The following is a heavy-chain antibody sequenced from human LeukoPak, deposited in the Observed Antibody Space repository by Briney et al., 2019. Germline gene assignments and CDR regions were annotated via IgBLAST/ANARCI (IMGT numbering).Heavy chain of an antibody. D-gene: IGHD3-22*01. CDR3: ARGTMEYYYDSSGEVGY. Sequence: SETLSLTCAVYGGSFSGYYWSWIRQPPGKGLEWIGYIYYSGSTYYNPSLKSRVTISVDTSKNQFSLKLSSVTAADTAVYYCARGTMEYYYDSSGEVGYWGQGTLVTVSS. J-gene: IGHJ4*02. CDR1: GGSFSGYY. V-gene: IGHV4-30-4*01. CDR2: IYYSGST.